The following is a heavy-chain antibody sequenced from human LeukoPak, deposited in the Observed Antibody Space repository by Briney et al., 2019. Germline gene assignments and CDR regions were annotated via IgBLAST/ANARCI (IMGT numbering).Heavy chain of an antibody. CDR1: GDFISAYY. CDR3: ARAYDSSQSPSSGHGPDAFDV. V-gene: IGHV4-4*07. J-gene: IGHJ3*01. CDR2: IYTSGIA. D-gene: IGHD3-22*01. Sequence: SETLSLTCSVPGDFISAYYWTWIRRPAGKGLEWIGRIYTSGIANYNPSLQSRVTMSVDTSKNQFSLRLGSVTAAATAMYYCARAYDSSQSPSSGHGPDAFDVWGQGTMVTVS.